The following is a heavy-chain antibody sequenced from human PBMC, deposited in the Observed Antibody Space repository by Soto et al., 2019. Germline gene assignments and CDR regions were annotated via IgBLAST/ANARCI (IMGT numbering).Heavy chain of an antibody. CDR1: GFSLSTYW. J-gene: IGHJ4*02. Sequence: QTXGSLRLSCAAAGFSLSTYWMSWVRQAPGKGLEWVANMKNDGSETYYVDSVKGRFTISRDNAKTSLYLQMNSLRAEDTAVYYCAKGGHIDFCGPGTLVTVSS. V-gene: IGHV3-7*03. CDR2: MKNDGSET. D-gene: IGHD3-16*01. CDR3: AKGGHIDF.